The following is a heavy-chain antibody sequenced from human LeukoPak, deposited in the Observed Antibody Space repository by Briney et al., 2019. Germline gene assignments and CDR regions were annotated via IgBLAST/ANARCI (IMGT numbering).Heavy chain of an antibody. D-gene: IGHD3-22*01. CDR3: ARCRLGITMIPEAGWFDP. V-gene: IGHV4-31*03. J-gene: IGHJ5*02. CDR2: IYYSGST. Sequence: ASETLSLTCTVSGGSISSGGYYWSWIRQHPGKGLEWIGYIYYSGSTYYNPSLKSRITISVDTSKNQFSLKLSSVTAADTAVYYCARCRLGITMIPEAGWFDPWGQGTLVTVSS. CDR1: GGSISSGGYY.